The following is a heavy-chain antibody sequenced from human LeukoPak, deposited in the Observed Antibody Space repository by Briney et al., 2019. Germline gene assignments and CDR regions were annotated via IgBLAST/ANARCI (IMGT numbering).Heavy chain of an antibody. V-gene: IGHV1-18*01. CDR3: ARVGQQLVRSIPYYYYGMDV. D-gene: IGHD6-13*01. J-gene: IGHJ6*02. Sequence: GASVKVSCKASGYTFTSYGISWVRQAPGQGLEWMGWISAYNGNTNYAQKLQGRVTMTTDTSTSTAYMELRSLRSDDTAVYYCARVGQQLVRSIPYYYYGMDVWGQGTTVTVS. CDR2: ISAYNGNT. CDR1: GYTFTSYG.